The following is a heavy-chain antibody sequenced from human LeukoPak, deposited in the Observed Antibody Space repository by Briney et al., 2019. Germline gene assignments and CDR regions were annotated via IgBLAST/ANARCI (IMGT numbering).Heavy chain of an antibody. D-gene: IGHD3-22*01. CDR1: GGSISSGSYY. Sequence: SETLSLTCTVSGGSISSGSYYWSWIRQPAGKGLEWIGRIYTSGSTNYNPSLKSRVTISVDTSKNQFSLKLSSVTAADTAVYYCARGHLSYDSITSPAFDIWGQGTMDTVSS. J-gene: IGHJ3*02. CDR3: ARGHLSYDSITSPAFDI. V-gene: IGHV4-61*02. CDR2: IYTSGST.